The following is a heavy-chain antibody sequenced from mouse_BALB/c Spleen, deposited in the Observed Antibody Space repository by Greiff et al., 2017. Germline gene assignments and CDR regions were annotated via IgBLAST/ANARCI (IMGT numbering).Heavy chain of an antibody. CDR1: GYSITSGYY. J-gene: IGHJ2*01. V-gene: IGHV3-6*02. CDR2: ISYDGSN. Sequence: VQLKQSGPGLVKPSQSLSLTCSVTGYSITSGYYWNWIRQFPGNKLEWMGYISYDGSNNYNPSLKNRISITRDTSKNQFFLKLNSVTTEDTATYYCASLDYGSSSYWGQGTTLTVSS. D-gene: IGHD1-1*01. CDR3: ASLDYGSSSY.